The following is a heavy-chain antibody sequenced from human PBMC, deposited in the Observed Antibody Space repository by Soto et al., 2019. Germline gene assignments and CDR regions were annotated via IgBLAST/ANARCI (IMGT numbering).Heavy chain of an antibody. CDR2: IYYSGNT. D-gene: IGHD3-3*02. V-gene: IGHV4-31*03. CDR1: VGPIRSGYY. Sequence: TIGLTCTVSVGPIRSGYYWSWIRQYSVKGLEWIGYIYYSGNTYYNASLKSRVSISLDTSKSQFSLKLDSVTAADTAVYSCARDAPVALGVTNSMDVWGQGTTVTVSS. CDR3: ARDAPVALGVTNSMDV. J-gene: IGHJ6*01.